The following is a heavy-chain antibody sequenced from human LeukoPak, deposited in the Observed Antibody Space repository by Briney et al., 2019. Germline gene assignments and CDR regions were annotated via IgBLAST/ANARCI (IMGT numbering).Heavy chain of an antibody. V-gene: IGHV4-59*01. J-gene: IGHJ5*02. CDR1: GGSISSYY. Sequence: SETLSLTCTVTGGSISSYYWSWIRQPPGKGLEWIGYIYYSGSTNYNPSLKSRVTISVDTSKNQFSLKLSSVTAADTAVYYCARDRCSGGSCYSVGPWFDPWGQGTLVTVSS. CDR2: IYYSGST. CDR3: ARDRCSGGSCYSVGPWFDP. D-gene: IGHD2-15*01.